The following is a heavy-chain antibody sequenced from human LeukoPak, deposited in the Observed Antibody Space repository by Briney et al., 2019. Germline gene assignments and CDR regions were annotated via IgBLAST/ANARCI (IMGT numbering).Heavy chain of an antibody. V-gene: IGHV4-59*01. CDR1: GGSISSYY. Sequence: SETLSLTCTVAGGSISSYYWSWIRQPPGKGLEWIGYIYYSGSTNYNPSLKSRVTISVDTSKNQFSLKLSSVTAADTAVYYCARGGVVITEYFQHWGQGTLVTVSS. D-gene: IGHD3-3*01. CDR2: IYYSGST. J-gene: IGHJ1*01. CDR3: ARGGVVITEYFQH.